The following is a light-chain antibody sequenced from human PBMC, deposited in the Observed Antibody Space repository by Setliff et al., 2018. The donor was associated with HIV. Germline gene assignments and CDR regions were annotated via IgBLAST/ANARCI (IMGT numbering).Light chain of an antibody. CDR3: SSYTSSSTLYV. Sequence: QSALAQPASVSGSPGQSITISCTGTSSDVGGYNYASWYQQHPGKAPKLMIYEVSNRPSGVSNRFPGSKSGNTASLTISGLQAEDEADYYCSSYTSSSTLYVFGTGTKVTVL. CDR1: SSDVGGYNY. CDR2: EVS. V-gene: IGLV2-14*01. J-gene: IGLJ1*01.